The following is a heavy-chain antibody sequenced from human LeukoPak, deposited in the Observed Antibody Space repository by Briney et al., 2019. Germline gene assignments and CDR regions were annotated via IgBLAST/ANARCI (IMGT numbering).Heavy chain of an antibody. V-gene: IGHV1-46*03. CDR3: VREVVAASYYFDY. CDR2: INPSGGST. D-gene: IGHD2-15*01. J-gene: IGHJ4*02. CDR1: GGTFSSYA. Sequence: ASVKVSCKASGGTFSSYAISWVRQAPGQGLEWMGIINPSGGSTSYAQKFQGRVTMTRDTSTSTVYMELSSLRSEDTAVYYCVREVVAASYYFDYWGQGTLVTVSS.